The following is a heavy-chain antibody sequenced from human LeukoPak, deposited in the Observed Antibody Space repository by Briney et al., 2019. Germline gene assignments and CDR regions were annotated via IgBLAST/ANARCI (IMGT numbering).Heavy chain of an antibody. CDR2: IYYSGST. D-gene: IGHD6-19*01. Sequence: SETLFLTCTVSGGSISSYYWSWIRQPPGKGLEWIGYIYYSGSTNYNPSLKSRVTISVDTSKNQFSLKLSSVTAADTAVYYCASYSSGWFFDYWGQGTLVTVSS. CDR1: GGSISSYY. J-gene: IGHJ4*02. CDR3: ASYSSGWFFDY. V-gene: IGHV4-59*01.